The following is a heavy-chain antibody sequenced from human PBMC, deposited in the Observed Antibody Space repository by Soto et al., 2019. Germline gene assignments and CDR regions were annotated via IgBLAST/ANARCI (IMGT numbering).Heavy chain of an antibody. CDR3: ARAGNPSGDAVFDI. CDR1: GGSISSGGYS. J-gene: IGHJ3*02. CDR2: IYHSGST. Sequence: SETLSLTCAVSGGSISSGGYSWSWIRQPPGKGLEWIGYIYHSGSTYYNPSLKSRVTISVDRSKNQFSLKLSSVTAADTAGYYFARAGNPSGDAVFDIRAQGTMVTVS. V-gene: IGHV4-30-2*01. D-gene: IGHD7-27*01.